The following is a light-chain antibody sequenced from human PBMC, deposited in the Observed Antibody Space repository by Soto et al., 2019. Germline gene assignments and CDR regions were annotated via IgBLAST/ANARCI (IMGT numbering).Light chain of an antibody. V-gene: IGLV1-40*01. CDR1: SSNIGAGYD. J-gene: IGLJ2*01. CDR3: QSYDSSLSGGGV. Sequence: QSVLTQPPSVSGVPGQRVTISCTGSSSNIGAGYDVHWYQQLPGTAPKLLIYGNSNRPSGVPDRFSGSKSGTSASLAITGLQAEDEADYYCQSYDSSLSGGGVFGGGTKLTVL. CDR2: GNS.